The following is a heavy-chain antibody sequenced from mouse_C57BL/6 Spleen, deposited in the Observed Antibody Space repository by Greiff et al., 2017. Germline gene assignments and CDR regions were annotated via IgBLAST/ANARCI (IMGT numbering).Heavy chain of an antibody. V-gene: IGHV1-82*01. CDR2: IYPGDGDT. D-gene: IGHD5-1*01. Sequence: QVQLQQPGPELVKPGASVKLSCKASGYAFSSSWTNWVKQRPGQGLEWIGRIYPGDGDTNYNGKFKGKATLTADKSSSTAYMHLSSLTSEDSAVCFCARSEDSTCFDYWGQGTTLTVSS. CDR3: ARSEDSTCFDY. CDR1: GYAFSSSW. J-gene: IGHJ2*01.